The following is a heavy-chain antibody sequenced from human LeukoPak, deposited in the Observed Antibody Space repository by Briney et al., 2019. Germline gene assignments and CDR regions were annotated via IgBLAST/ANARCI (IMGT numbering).Heavy chain of an antibody. Sequence: SETLSLTCTVSGGSISSFYWSWIRQPPGKGLEWIGYIYYSGSTNYNPSLKSRVTISVDTSKDQFSLKLTLVTAADTAVYYCSRSLPPNLVFFLWGQGTTVTVSS. CDR2: IYYSGST. CDR1: GGSISSFY. CDR3: SRSLPPNLVFFL. V-gene: IGHV4-59*08. J-gene: IGHJ6*02. D-gene: IGHD2/OR15-2a*01.